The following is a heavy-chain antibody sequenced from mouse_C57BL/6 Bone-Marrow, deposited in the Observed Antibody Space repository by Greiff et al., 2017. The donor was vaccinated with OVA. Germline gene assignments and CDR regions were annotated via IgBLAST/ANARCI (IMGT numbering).Heavy chain of an antibody. CDR1: GFSLTSYG. CDR2: IWSGGST. J-gene: IGHJ4*01. V-gene: IGHV2-2*01. D-gene: IGHD2-3*01. CDR3: ARTRLLPSYYAMDY. Sequence: VKLMESGPGLVQPSQSLSITCTVSGFSLTSYGVHWVRQSPGKGLEWLGVIWSGGSTDYNAAFISRLSISKDNSKSQVFFKMNSLQADDTAIYYCARTRLLPSYYAMDYWGQGTSVTVSS.